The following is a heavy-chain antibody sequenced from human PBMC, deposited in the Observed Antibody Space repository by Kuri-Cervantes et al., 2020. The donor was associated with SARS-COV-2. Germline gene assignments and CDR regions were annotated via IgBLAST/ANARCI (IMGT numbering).Heavy chain of an antibody. Sequence: GESLKISCEASGFTFIYAWMTWVRQVPGKGPEWVGRIKSKTDDETKDYAAHVKGRFSVSRDDSKKTVYLEMNNLKTEDTGVYYCATEINYQVLGYQYLAVWGKGTTVTVSS. CDR2: IKSKTDDETK. J-gene: IGHJ6*03. CDR1: GFTFIYAW. CDR3: ATEINYQVLGYQYLAV. D-gene: IGHD1-7*01. V-gene: IGHV3-15*01.